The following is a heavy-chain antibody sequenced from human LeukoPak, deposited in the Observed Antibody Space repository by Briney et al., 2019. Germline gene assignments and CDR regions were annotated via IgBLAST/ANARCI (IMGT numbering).Heavy chain of an antibody. V-gene: IGHV3-21*01. CDR1: GFTFSSYS. CDR3: ATPGPEGQDAFDI. CDR2: ISSSSSYI. J-gene: IGHJ3*02. D-gene: IGHD1-14*01. Sequence: KPGGSLRLSCAASGFTFSSYSMNWVRQAPGKGLEWVSSISSSSSYIYYADSVKGRFTISRDNAKNSLYLQMNSLRAEDTAVYYCATPGPEGQDAFDIWGQGTMVTVS.